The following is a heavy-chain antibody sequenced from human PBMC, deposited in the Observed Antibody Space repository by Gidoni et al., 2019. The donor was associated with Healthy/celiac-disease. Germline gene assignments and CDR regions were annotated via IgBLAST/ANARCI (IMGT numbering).Heavy chain of an antibody. CDR3: AREGEGLGTFGDNGYFDY. CDR1: GGTFSSYA. Sequence: QVQLVQSGAEVKKPGSSVKVSCKASGGTFSSYAISWVRQAPGQGLEWMGGIIPIFGTANYAQKFQGRVTITADESTSTAYMELSSLRSEDTAVYYCAREGEGLGTFGDNGYFDYWGQGTLVTVSS. V-gene: IGHV1-69*01. J-gene: IGHJ4*02. D-gene: IGHD3-16*01. CDR2: IIPIFGTA.